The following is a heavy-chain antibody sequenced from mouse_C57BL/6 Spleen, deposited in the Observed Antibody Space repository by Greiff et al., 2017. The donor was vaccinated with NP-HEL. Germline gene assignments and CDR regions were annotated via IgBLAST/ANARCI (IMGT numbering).Heavy chain of an antibody. CDR1: GFTFSSYG. Sequence: EVKLVESGGDLVKPGGSLKLSCAASGFTFSSYGMSWVRQTPDKRLEWVATISSGGSYTYYPDSVKGRFTISRDNAKNTLYLQVSSLKSEDTAMYYCETRGVRFDYWGQGTALTVSS. CDR3: ETRGVRFDY. CDR2: ISSGGSYT. V-gene: IGHV5-6*01. J-gene: IGHJ2*01. D-gene: IGHD1-1*01.